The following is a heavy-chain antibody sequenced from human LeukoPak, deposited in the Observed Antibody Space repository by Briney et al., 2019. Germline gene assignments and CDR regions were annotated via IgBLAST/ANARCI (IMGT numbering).Heavy chain of an antibody. CDR1: GFSFSDYY. D-gene: IGHD3-22*01. Sequence: NPGGSLRLSCAASGFSFSDYYMSWIRQAPGKGLEWVSYISSSGDTMSYADSVKGRFTISRDNAKNSLYLQMSSLRAEDTAVYYCAKVCHPPGTYYDSSGYVDYWGQGTLVTVSS. CDR2: ISSSGDTM. J-gene: IGHJ4*02. CDR3: AKVCHPPGTYYDSSGYVDY. V-gene: IGHV3-11*01.